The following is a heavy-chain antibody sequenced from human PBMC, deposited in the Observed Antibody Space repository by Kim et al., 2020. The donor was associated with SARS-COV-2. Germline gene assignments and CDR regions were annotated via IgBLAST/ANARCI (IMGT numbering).Heavy chain of an antibody. CDR3: ARDLRYSSGWFHEGAGWFDP. D-gene: IGHD6-19*01. Sequence: GRFTISRDNAKNTLYLQMNNLRAEDTAMYYCARDLRYSSGWFHEGAGWFDPWGQGTLVTVSS. J-gene: IGHJ5*02. V-gene: IGHV3-74*01.